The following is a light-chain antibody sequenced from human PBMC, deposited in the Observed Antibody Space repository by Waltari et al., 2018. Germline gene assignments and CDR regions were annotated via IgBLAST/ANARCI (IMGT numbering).Light chain of an antibody. Sequence: QSALTQPHSVSASPGQSVTIPCSGSINDVGFEDSVPWYQQLPGKAPKLILYDVVKRPSGVPSRFSGSKYGTTASLTISGLQTDDEATYYCCSYAGAYTFVFGGGTKLTVL. V-gene: IGLV2-11*01. CDR1: INDVGFEDS. CDR2: DVV. CDR3: CSYAGAYTFV. J-gene: IGLJ3*02.